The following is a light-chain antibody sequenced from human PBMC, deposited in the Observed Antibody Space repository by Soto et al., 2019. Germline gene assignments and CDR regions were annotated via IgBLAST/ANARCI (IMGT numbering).Light chain of an antibody. CDR1: NSDVGSYNN. CDR2: EGN. V-gene: IGLV2-23*01. Sequence: QPVLTQPSSVCGGPGKSITIPCTGKNSDVGSYNNVSWYQPHPGKAPKLMIYEGNNRPSGVSNRFSGSKSGHTDSLTISGLQAADAADYYCCSYEYSTTFIFATGTKV. CDR3: CSYEYSTTFI. J-gene: IGLJ1*01.